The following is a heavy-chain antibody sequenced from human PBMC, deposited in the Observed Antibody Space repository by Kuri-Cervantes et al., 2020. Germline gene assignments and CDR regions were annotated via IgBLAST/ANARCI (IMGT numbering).Heavy chain of an antibody. CDR3: ARASPVDTAMVGFDY. Sequence: SVKVSCKASGGAFSSYAISWVRQAPGQGLEWMGGIIPIFGTANYAQKFQGRVTITADKSTSTAYMELSSLRSEDTAVYYCARASPVDTAMVGFDYWGQGTLVTVSS. V-gene: IGHV1-69*06. CDR1: GGAFSSYA. D-gene: IGHD5-18*01. CDR2: IIPIFGTA. J-gene: IGHJ4*02.